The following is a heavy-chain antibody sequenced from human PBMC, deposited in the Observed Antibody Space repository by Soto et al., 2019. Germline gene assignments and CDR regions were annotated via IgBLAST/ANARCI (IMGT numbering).Heavy chain of an antibody. CDR3: ARGDDYGGNSNWFDP. V-gene: IGHV4-59*01. CDR1: GGSISSYY. CDR2: IYYSGST. D-gene: IGHD4-17*01. J-gene: IGHJ5*02. Sequence: SETLSLTCTVSGGSISSYYWSWIRQPPGKGLEWIGYIYYSGSTNYNPSLKSRVTISVDTSKNQFSLKLSSVTAADTAVYYCARGDDYGGNSNWFDPWGQGTLVTVSS.